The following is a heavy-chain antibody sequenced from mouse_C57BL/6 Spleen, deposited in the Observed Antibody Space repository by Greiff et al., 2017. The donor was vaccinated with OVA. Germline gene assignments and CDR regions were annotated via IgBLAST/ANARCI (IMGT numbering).Heavy chain of an antibody. CDR2: IWGVGST. D-gene: IGHD2-4*01. CDR3: ASGDYDIRFAY. CDR1: GFSLTSYG. V-gene: IGHV2-6*01. Sequence: VMLVESGPGLVAPSQSLSITCTVSGFSLTSYGVDWVRQSPGKGLEWLGVIWGVGSTNYNSALKSRLSISKDNSKSQVFLKMNSLQTDDTAMYYCASGDYDIRFAYWGQGTLVTVSA. J-gene: IGHJ3*01.